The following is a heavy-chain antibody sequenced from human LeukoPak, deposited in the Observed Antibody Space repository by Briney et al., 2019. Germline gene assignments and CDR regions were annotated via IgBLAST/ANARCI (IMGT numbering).Heavy chain of an antibody. CDR2: INHSGST. V-gene: IGHV4-34*01. Sequence: PSETLSLTCAVYGGSFSGYYWSWIRQPPGKGLEWIGEINHSGSTNYNPSLKSRVTISVDTSKNQFSLKLSSVTAADTAVYYCARVKTMIVVVTLFDYWGQGTLVTVSS. D-gene: IGHD3-22*01. J-gene: IGHJ4*02. CDR1: GGSFSGYY. CDR3: ARVKTMIVVVTLFDY.